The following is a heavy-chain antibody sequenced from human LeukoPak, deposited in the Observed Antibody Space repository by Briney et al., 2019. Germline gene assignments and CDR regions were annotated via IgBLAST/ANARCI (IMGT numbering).Heavy chain of an antibody. CDR3: AKAATYYDISTDLYYYYGMDV. V-gene: IGHV3-30*18. D-gene: IGHD3-9*01. J-gene: IGHJ6*02. CDR2: ISYDGSNK. CDR1: GFTFSSYG. Sequence: GGSLRLSCAASGFTFSSYGMHGVRQAPGKGLEWVAVISYDGSNKYYADSVKGRFTISRDNSKNTLYLQMNSLRAEDTAVYYCAKAATYYDISTDLYYYYGMDVWGQGTTVTVSS.